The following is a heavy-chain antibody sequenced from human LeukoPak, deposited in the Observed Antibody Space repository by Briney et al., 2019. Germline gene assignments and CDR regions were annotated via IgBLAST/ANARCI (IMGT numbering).Heavy chain of an antibody. CDR3: AKDVAYCGGDCLRLVYYYMDV. D-gene: IGHD2-21*02. Sequence: PGGSLRLSCAASGFTFSSYRMNWVRQAPGKGLEWVSYISSSSSTIYYADSVKGRFTISRDNAKNSLYLQMNSLRAEDTAVYYCAKDVAYCGGDCLRLVYYYMDVWGKGTTVTVSS. J-gene: IGHJ6*03. CDR1: GFTFSSYR. CDR2: ISSSSSTI. V-gene: IGHV3-48*01.